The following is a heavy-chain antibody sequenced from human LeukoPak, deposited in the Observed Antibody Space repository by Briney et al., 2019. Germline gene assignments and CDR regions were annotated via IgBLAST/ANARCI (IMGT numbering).Heavy chain of an antibody. D-gene: IGHD5-18*01. Sequence: PGGSLRLSCAASGFTFSSYSMNWVRQAPGKGLEWVSSISSSSSYIYYADSVKGRFTISRGNAKNSLYLQMNSLRAEDTAVYYCARGVRGYSYGPYYYYYYMDVWGKGTTVTVSS. CDR3: ARGVRGYSYGPYYYYYYMDV. J-gene: IGHJ6*03. CDR1: GFTFSSYS. CDR2: ISSSSSYI. V-gene: IGHV3-21*01.